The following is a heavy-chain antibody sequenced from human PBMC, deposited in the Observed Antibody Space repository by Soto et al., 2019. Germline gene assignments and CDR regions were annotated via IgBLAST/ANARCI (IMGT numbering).Heavy chain of an antibody. CDR1: GGSISSSNW. CDR3: ARDLLRPYYDFWSGYPNYYYGMDV. Sequence: SETPSLTCAVSGGSISSSNWWSWVRQPPGKGLEWIGEIYHSGSTNYNPSLKSRVTISVDKSKNQFSLKLSSVTAADTAVYYCARDLLRPYYDFWSGYPNYYYGMDVWGQGTTVTVSS. V-gene: IGHV4-4*02. D-gene: IGHD3-3*01. CDR2: IYHSGST. J-gene: IGHJ6*02.